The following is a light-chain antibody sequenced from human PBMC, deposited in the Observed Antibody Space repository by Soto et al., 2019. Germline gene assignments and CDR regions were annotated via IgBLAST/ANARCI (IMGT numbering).Light chain of an antibody. CDR3: QVWNSGSDPYYV. V-gene: IGLV3-21*02. J-gene: IGLJ1*01. Sequence: SYELTQPPSVSVAPGQTAKITCGGNNIGGKSVHWYQQKPGQAPVLVVYDDSDRPSGIPERFSGSNSGNTATLTISRVEVGDEADYYCQVWNSGSDPYYVFGPGTKVTVL. CDR1: NIGGKS. CDR2: DDS.